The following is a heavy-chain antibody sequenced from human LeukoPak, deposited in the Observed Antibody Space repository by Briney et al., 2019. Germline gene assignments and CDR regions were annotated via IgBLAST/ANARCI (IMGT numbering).Heavy chain of an antibody. CDR3: AREMILGTSSSGTFDY. Sequence: PGGSLRLSCAASGFTFSSYGMHWVRQAPGKGLEWVAVIWYDGSDKYYADSVKGRFTISRDNAKNSLYLQMNSLRAEDTAVYYCAREMILGTSSSGTFDYWGHGTLVTVSS. CDR1: GFTFSSYG. D-gene: IGHD6-13*01. CDR2: IWYDGSDK. V-gene: IGHV3-33*01. J-gene: IGHJ4*01.